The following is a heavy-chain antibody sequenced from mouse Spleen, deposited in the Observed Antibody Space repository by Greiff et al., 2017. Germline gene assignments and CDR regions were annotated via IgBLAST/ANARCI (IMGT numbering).Heavy chain of an antibody. V-gene: IGHV1-61*01. CDR1: GYTFTSYC. CDR3: ARGDYYGDYYAMDY. CDR2: IYPSDSET. J-gene: IGHJ4*01. D-gene: IGHD2-1*01. Sequence: QVQLQQPGAELVRPGSSVKLSCKASGYTFTSYCMDWVKQRPGQGLEWIGNIYPSDSETHYNQKFKDKATLTVDKSSSTAYMQLSSLTSEDSAVYYCARGDYYGDYYAMDYWGQGTSVTVSS.